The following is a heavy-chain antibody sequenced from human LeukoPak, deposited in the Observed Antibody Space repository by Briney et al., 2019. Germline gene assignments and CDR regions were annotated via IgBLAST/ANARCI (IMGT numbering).Heavy chain of an antibody. J-gene: IGHJ4*02. CDR1: GFTFSSYG. V-gene: IGHV3-30*18. Sequence: PGRSLRLSCAASGFTFSSYGMHWVRQAPGKGLEWVAVISYDGSNKYYADSVKGRFTISRDNSKNTLYLQMNSLRAEDTAVYYCAKDAVLRYFDWLHPDYWGQGTLVTVSS. CDR2: ISYDGSNK. CDR3: AKDAVLRYFDWLHPDY. D-gene: IGHD3-9*01.